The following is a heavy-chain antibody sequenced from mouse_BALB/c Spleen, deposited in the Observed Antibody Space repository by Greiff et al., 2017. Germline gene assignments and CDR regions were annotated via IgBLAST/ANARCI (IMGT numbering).Heavy chain of an antibody. CDR1: GFSLTSYG. D-gene: IGHD2-10*02. Sequence: QVHVKQSGPGLVAPSQSLSITCTVSGFSLTSYGVHWVRQPPGKGLEWLGVIWAGGSTNYNSALMSRLSISKDNSKSQVFLKMNSLQTDDTAMYYCARVEGGYGNPAWFAYWGQGTLVTVSA. V-gene: IGHV2-9*02. CDR3: ARVEGGYGNPAWFAY. CDR2: IWAGGST. J-gene: IGHJ3*01.